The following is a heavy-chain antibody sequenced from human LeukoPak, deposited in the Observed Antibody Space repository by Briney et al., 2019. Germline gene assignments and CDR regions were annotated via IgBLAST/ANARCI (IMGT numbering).Heavy chain of an antibody. J-gene: IGHJ6*02. CDR1: GGSISSYY. D-gene: IGHD3-3*01. CDR3: ARVRLASTIFGEYYYHYGMDV. Sequence: SETLSLTCTVSGGSISSYYWSWIRQPPGKGLERIGYIYYSGSTNYNPSLKSRVTISVDTSKNQFSLKLSSVTAADTAVYYCARVRLASTIFGEYYYHYGMDVWGQGTTVTVSS. CDR2: IYYSGST. V-gene: IGHV4-59*12.